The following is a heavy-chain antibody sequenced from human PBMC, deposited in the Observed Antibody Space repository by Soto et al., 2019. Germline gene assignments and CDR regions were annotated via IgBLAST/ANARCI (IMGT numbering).Heavy chain of an antibody. J-gene: IGHJ6*02. CDR1: GFTFSSYS. CDR3: ARDHEQSPPQYAGWPYGMDV. V-gene: IGHV3-21*01. D-gene: IGHD2-2*01. CDR2: IGSSSSYI. Sequence: EVQLGESGGGLVKPGGSLRLSCAASGFTFSSYSMNWVRQAPEKGLEWVSSIGSSSSYIYYADSVKGRFTISRDNAKNSLYLQMNSLRAEDTAVYYCARDHEQSPPQYAGWPYGMDVWGQGTTVTVSS.